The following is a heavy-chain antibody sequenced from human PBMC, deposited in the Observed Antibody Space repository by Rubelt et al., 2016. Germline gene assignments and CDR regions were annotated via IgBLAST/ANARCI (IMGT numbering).Heavy chain of an antibody. V-gene: IGHV2-26*01. CDR2: IFSNDEK. J-gene: IGHJ4*02. D-gene: IGHD5-12*01. CDR1: G. Sequence: GVSWIRQPPGKALEWLAHIFSNDEKSYTTSLKSRLTISKDTSKSQVVLTMTNMDPVDTATYYCARISGSRYYFDYWGQGTLVTVSS. CDR3: ARISGSRYYFDY.